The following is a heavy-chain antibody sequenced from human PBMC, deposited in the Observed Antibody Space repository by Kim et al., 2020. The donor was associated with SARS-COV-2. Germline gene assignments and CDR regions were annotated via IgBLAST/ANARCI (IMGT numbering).Heavy chain of an antibody. Sequence: SETLSLTCAVYGGSFSGYYWCWIRQPQGPGLEWMGEVSHSESTNSNPSLKSRVTISIDTSKNQCSLKLNSVTAADTAVYYCASSSREYSTNENDYWGQGTLVTVSS. J-gene: IGHJ4*02. V-gene: IGHV4-34*01. D-gene: IGHD6-13*01. CDR1: GGSFSGYY. CDR2: VSHSEST. CDR3: ASSSREYSTNENDY.